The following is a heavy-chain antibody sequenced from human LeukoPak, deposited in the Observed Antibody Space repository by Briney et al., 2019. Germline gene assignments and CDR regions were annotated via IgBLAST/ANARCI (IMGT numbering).Heavy chain of an antibody. CDR1: GGSISSSSYY. CDR2: IYYSGTS. CDR3: AGGRGSYVDY. V-gene: IGHV4-39*01. Sequence: SETLSLTCTVSGGSISSSSYYWGWIRQSPGKGLEWIGSIYYSGTSYYNPSLKSRVTISVDTSKNQFSLKLSSVTAADTAVYYCAGGRGSYVDYWGQGTLVTVSS. J-gene: IGHJ4*02. D-gene: IGHD1-26*01.